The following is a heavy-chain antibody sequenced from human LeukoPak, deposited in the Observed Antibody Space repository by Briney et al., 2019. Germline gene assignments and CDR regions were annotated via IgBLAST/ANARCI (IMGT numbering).Heavy chain of an antibody. J-gene: IGHJ6*02. CDR1: GYTFTGYY. CDR3: ARVPPPTGTTNYYYGMDV. Sequence: ASVKVSCKASGYTFTGYYMHWVRQAPGQGLEWMGWINPHSGGTNYAQKFQGWVTMTRDTSISTAYMEPSRLRSDDTAVYYCARVPPPTGTTNYYYGMDVWGQGTTVTVSS. CDR2: INPHSGGT. V-gene: IGHV1-2*04. D-gene: IGHD1-1*01.